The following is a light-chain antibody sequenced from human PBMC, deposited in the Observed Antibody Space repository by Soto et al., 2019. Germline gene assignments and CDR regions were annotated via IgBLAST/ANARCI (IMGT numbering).Light chain of an antibody. Sequence: DIQMTQSPSTLSASVGDRVTITCRASQSISSWLAWYQQKPGKAPNLLIYDASSLESGVPSRFIGSGSGTEFTLTISSRQPDDFATYYCHQYNSYWWTFGQGTKVEIK. CDR3: HQYNSYWWT. V-gene: IGKV1-5*01. CDR1: QSISSW. J-gene: IGKJ1*01. CDR2: DAS.